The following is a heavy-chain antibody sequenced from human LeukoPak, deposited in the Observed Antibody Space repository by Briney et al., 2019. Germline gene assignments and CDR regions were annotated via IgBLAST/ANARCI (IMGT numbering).Heavy chain of an antibody. D-gene: IGHD3-3*01. CDR3: ARGDFWSGYVDWFDP. CDR1: GGSISSYY. Sequence: SETLSLTCTVSGGSISSYYWGWIRQPPGKGLEWIGSIYHSGSTYYNPSLKSRVTISVDTSKNQFSLKLSSVTAADTAVYYCARGDFWSGYVDWFDPWGQGTLVTVSS. V-gene: IGHV4-39*07. J-gene: IGHJ5*02. CDR2: IYHSGST.